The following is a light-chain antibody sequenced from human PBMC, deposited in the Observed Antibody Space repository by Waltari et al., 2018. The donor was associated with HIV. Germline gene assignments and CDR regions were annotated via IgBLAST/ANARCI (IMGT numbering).Light chain of an antibody. Sequence: DIQVTQSPSSLSASVGDKVTSTCRANQGLSSYLAWYQQRPGNTPKFLISATSSLQGGVTSRFSGSGSGTDFTLTIDNMQPEDFATYYCLQALSFPLTFGPGTKVDVQ. J-gene: IGKJ3*01. CDR2: ATS. CDR3: LQALSFPLT. CDR1: QGLSSY. V-gene: IGKV1-12*01.